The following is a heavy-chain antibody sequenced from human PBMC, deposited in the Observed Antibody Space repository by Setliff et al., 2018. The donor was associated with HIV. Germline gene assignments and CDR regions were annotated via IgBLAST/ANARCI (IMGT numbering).Heavy chain of an antibody. CDR3: ARTPQEVVVVAATRPYYYYYMDV. Sequence: SETLSLTCSVNGGSLRGPYWSWIRQFPGKGLEWIGEINYSGSTNYTPSLKSRVIISLDTSENQFSLKLSSVTAADTAVYYCARTPQEVVVVAATRPYYYYYMDVWGKGTTVTVSS. D-gene: IGHD2-15*01. V-gene: IGHV4-34*01. CDR2: INYSGST. CDR1: GGSLRGPY. J-gene: IGHJ6*03.